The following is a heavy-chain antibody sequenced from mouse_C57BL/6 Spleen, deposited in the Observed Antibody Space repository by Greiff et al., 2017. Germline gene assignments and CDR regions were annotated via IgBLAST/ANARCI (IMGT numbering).Heavy chain of an antibody. CDR1: GYAFTNYL. D-gene: IGHD2-3*01. Sequence: VHLVESGAELVRPGTSVKVSCKASGYAFTNYLIEWVKQRPGQGLAWIGVINPGSGGTNYNEKFKGKATLTADKSSSTAYMQLSSLTSEDSAVYFCARSLDGYYGYWGQGTTLTVSS. J-gene: IGHJ2*01. CDR2: INPGSGGT. V-gene: IGHV1-54*01. CDR3: ARSLDGYYGY.